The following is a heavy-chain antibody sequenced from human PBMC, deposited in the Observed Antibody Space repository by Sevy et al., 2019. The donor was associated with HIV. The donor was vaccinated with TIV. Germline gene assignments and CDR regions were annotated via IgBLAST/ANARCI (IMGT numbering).Heavy chain of an antibody. V-gene: IGHV3-11*01. CDR3: ARDPPGIYCSSWYLDY. Sequence: GGSLRLSCAASGFTFSDYYMNWIRQAPGKGLEWVSYISGSGTSRHYANFVKGRFTTSRDNAKHSLYLEMTSLRVEDTAVYYCARDPPGIYCSSWYLDYWGQGILVTVSS. CDR1: GFTFSDYY. J-gene: IGHJ4*02. D-gene: IGHD6-13*01. CDR2: ISGSGTSR.